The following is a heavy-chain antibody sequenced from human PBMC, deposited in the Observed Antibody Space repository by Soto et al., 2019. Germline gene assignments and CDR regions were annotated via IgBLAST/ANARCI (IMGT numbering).Heavy chain of an antibody. V-gene: IGHV6-1*01. CDR1: GDSVSSNSAA. CDR2: TYYRSKWYN. CDR3: AREPTIFGVVITGYYYYYRMDV. J-gene: IGHJ6*02. D-gene: IGHD3-3*01. Sequence: SQTLSLTCAISGDSVSSNSAAWNWIRQSPSRGLEWLGRTYYRSKWYNDYAVSVKSRITINPDTSKNQFSLQLNSVTPDDTAVYYCAREPTIFGVVITGYYYYYRMDVWGQGTTVTVSS.